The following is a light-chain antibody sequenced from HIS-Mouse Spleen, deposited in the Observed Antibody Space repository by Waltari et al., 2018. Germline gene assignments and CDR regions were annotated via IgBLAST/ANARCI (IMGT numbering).Light chain of an antibody. CDR3: CSYAGSSTWV. CDR1: SSDVGSYNL. J-gene: IGLJ3*02. CDR2: EGS. Sequence: QSALTQPASVSGSPGQSITISCTGTSSDVGSYNLVSWYQQHPGKAPKLMIYEGSKRPSGVCKRFAGSKSGNTASLTISGLQAEDEADYYCCSYAGSSTWVFGGGTKLTVL. V-gene: IGLV2-23*01.